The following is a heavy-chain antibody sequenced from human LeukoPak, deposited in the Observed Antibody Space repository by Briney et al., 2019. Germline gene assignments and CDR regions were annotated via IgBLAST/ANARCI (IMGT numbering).Heavy chain of an antibody. J-gene: IGHJ5*02. CDR2: ISGSGGST. Sequence: GGSLRLSCAASGFTFSSYAMSWVRQAPGKGLEWVSAISGSGGSTYYAASVKGRFTISRDNSKNTLYLQMNSLRAEDTAVYYCAKLKDIVVVPAAIGWFDPWGQGTLVTVSS. CDR3: AKLKDIVVVPAAIGWFDP. CDR1: GFTFSSYA. V-gene: IGHV3-23*01. D-gene: IGHD2-2*02.